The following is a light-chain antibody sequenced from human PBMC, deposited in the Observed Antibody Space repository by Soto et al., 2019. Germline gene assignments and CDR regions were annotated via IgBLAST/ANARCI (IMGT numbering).Light chain of an antibody. V-gene: IGKV3-20*01. Sequence: EIVLTQSPGTLSLSPGERATLSCRASQSVSGSYLAWYQQKPGQPPRLLIYGASSRATGIPDRLSGSGSGTDFTLTFSRLEPEDFAVYYCQQYNKGPVTFGQGTKVDIK. CDR1: QSVSGSY. J-gene: IGKJ1*01. CDR3: QQYNKGPVT. CDR2: GAS.